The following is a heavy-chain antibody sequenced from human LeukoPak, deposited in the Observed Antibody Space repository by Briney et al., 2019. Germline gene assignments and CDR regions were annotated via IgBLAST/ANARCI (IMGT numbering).Heavy chain of an antibody. J-gene: IGHJ5*02. V-gene: IGHV3-7*01. D-gene: IGHD1-26*01. Sequence: PGGSLRLSCAASGFTFSSYWMSWVRQAPGKGLEWVANIKQDGSEKYYVDSVKRRFTISRDNAKNSLYLQMNSLRAEDTAVYYCARDWLGYSGSYFWFDPWGQGTLVTVSS. CDR3: ARDWLGYSGSYFWFDP. CDR2: IKQDGSEK. CDR1: GFTFSSYW.